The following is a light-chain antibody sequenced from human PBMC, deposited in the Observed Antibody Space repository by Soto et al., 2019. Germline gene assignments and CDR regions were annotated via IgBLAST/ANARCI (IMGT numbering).Light chain of an antibody. J-gene: IGLJ1*01. CDR2: DVS. CDR3: CSYAGSFTYV. CDR1: SSDVGYYNY. V-gene: IGLV2-11*01. Sequence: QSALTQPRSVFGSPGQSVTISCTGTSSDVGYYNYVSWYQQHPGKAPKVMIYDVSKRPSGVPDRFSGSKSGNTASLTISGLQAEDEADYYCCSYAGSFTYVFGTGTKLTVL.